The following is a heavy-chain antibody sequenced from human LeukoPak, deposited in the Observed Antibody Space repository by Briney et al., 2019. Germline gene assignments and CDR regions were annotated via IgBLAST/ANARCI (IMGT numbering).Heavy chain of an antibody. CDR3: AREASWLFDY. D-gene: IGHD6-13*01. CDR1: GYTFTGYY. V-gene: IGHV1-2*02. Sequence: ASVTVSFQASGYTFTGYYMHWVRQAPGQGLEWMGWINPNSGGTNYAQKFQGRVTMTRDTSISTAYMKLSRLRSDDTAVYYCAREASWLFDYWGQGTLVTVSS. CDR2: INPNSGGT. J-gene: IGHJ4*02.